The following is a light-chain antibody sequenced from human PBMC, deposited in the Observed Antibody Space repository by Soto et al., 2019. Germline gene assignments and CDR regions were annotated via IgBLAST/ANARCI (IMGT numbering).Light chain of an antibody. CDR1: QSVYNN. V-gene: IGKV3-15*01. J-gene: IGKJ4*01. CDR3: QQYTKWPLT. CDR2: FAS. Sequence: EIVMTQSPATLSVSPGEKATLSCRASQSVYNNLAWYQQKPGQAPRLLIYFASTRATGIPARFSGSGSGTESSLTISSLQSEDFALYYCQQYTKWPLTFGGGTKVETK.